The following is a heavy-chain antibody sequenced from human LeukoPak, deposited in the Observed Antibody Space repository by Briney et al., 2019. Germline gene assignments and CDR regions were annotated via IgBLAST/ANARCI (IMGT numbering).Heavy chain of an antibody. V-gene: IGHV1-69*05. Sequence: SAKVSCKASGGTFSSYAISWVRQAPGQGLEWMGGIIPIFGTANYAQKFQGRVTITTDESTSTACMELSSLRSEDTAVYYCARRGGGASGGSYIAAYWYFDLWGRGTLVTVSS. D-gene: IGHD1-26*01. CDR3: ARRGGGASGGSYIAAYWYFDL. CDR1: GGTFSSYA. CDR2: IIPIFGTA. J-gene: IGHJ2*01.